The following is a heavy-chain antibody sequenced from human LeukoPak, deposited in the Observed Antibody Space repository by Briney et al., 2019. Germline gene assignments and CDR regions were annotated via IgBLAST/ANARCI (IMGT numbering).Heavy chain of an antibody. CDR2: INPSGGST. V-gene: IGHV1-46*01. Sequence: GASVKVSCKASGYTFTSYYMHWVRQAPGQGLEWMGIINPSGGSTSYAQKFQGRVTMTEDTSTDTAYMELSSLRSEDTAVYYCATSLSGVGEGYMDVWGKGTTVTVSS. CDR1: GYTFTSYY. D-gene: IGHD1-26*01. J-gene: IGHJ6*03. CDR3: ATSLSGVGEGYMDV.